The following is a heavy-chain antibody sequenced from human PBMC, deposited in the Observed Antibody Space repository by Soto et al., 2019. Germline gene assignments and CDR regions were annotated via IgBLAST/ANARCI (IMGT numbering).Heavy chain of an antibody. Sequence: EVQLVESGGGLVKPGGSLRLSCAASGFTFSNAWMNWVRQAPGKGLEWVCRIKSKTDGGTTDYAAPVKGRFTISSDDSKTTLYLQMNSLKTEDTAVYYCTDLAVYWGQGTLVTVSS. CDR2: IKSKTDGGTT. J-gene: IGHJ4*02. CDR1: GFTFSNAW. D-gene: IGHD6-25*01. CDR3: TDLAVY. V-gene: IGHV3-15*07.